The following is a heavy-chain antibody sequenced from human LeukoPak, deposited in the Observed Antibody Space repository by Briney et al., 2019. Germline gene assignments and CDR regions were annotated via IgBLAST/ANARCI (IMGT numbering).Heavy chain of an antibody. V-gene: IGHV4-34*01. D-gene: IGHD1-26*01. J-gene: IGHJ4*02. CDR2: ISHSGST. CDR1: GGSFSGYF. CDR3: ARALHGGSYFLDY. Sequence: SETLSLTCAVYGGSFSGYFWSYIRQPPGKGLEWLGEISHSGSTNYSPSLQSRVTISVDTSKNQFSLKLSSVTDADTAFYYCARALHGGSYFLDYWGQGSLVTVSS.